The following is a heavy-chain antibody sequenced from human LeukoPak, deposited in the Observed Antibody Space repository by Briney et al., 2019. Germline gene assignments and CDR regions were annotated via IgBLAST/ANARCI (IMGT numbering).Heavy chain of an antibody. CDR3: ARVDAGTVTTFTDAFDI. CDR2: IHSGGDT. V-gene: IGHV3-66*01. CDR1: GLTVSSKY. Sequence: GGSLRLSCAASGLTVSSKYMTWVRQAPGKGLEWVSIIHSGGDTYYADSVKGRFTISRDSSKNTVYLQMNSLRAEDTALYYCARVDAGTVTTFTDAFDIWGQGTMVIVSS. J-gene: IGHJ3*02. D-gene: IGHD4-17*01.